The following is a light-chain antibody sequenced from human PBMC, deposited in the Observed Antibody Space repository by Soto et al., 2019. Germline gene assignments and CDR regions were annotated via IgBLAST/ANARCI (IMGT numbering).Light chain of an antibody. CDR2: AAS. Sequence: DIQMTQSPSSLSASVGDRVTITCRASQGISNYLAWYQQKPGKVPRLLIFAASTLQSGAPSRFRGAGSETDFTLTINGLQPEDVATYYCQHYNSYSEAFGQGTKVELK. CDR1: QGISNY. V-gene: IGKV1-27*01. CDR3: QHYNSYSEA. J-gene: IGKJ1*01.